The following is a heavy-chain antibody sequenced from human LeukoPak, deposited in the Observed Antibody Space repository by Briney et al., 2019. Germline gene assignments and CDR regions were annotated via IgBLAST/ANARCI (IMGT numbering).Heavy chain of an antibody. CDR2: INHSGST. Sequence: SETLSLTCAVYGGSFSGYYWSWIRQPPGKGLEWIGEINHSGSTNYNPSLKSRVTTSVDTSKNQFSPKLSSVTAADTAVYYCAAKEGYWGQGTLVTVSS. V-gene: IGHV4-34*01. J-gene: IGHJ4*02. D-gene: IGHD4/OR15-4a*01. CDR3: AAKEGY. CDR1: GGSFSGYY.